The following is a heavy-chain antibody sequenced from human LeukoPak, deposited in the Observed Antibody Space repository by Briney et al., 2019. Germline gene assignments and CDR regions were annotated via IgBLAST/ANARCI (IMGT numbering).Heavy chain of an antibody. D-gene: IGHD3-10*01. J-gene: IGHJ4*02. Sequence: PGGSLRLSCAASGFTFSSYWMSWVRQAPGKGLEWVAVIWYDGSNKYYADSVKGRFTISRDNSKNALYLQMNSLRVEDTAVFYCAKDTTTSRRGFDYWGQGILVTVSS. CDR2: IWYDGSNK. CDR1: GFTFSSYW. V-gene: IGHV3-33*06. CDR3: AKDTTTSRRGFDY.